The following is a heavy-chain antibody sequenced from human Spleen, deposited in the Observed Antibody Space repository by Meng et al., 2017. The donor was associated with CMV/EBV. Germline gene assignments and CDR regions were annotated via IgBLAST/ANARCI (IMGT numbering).Heavy chain of an antibody. J-gene: IGHJ6*02. CDR2: ISYDGSNK. Sequence: GESLKISCAASGFTFSSYGMNWVRQAPGKGLEWVAVISYDGSNKYYADSVKGRFTISRDNSKNTLYLQMNSLRAEDTAVYYCAREVQLLGRYYYYGMDVWGQGTTVTVSS. CDR3: AREVQLLGRYYYYGMDV. V-gene: IGHV3-30*03. D-gene: IGHD2-2*01. CDR1: GFTFSSYG.